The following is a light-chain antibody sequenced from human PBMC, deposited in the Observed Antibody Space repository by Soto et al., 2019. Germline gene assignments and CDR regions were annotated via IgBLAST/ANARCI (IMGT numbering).Light chain of an antibody. CDR3: QPYNHYWT. J-gene: IGKJ1*01. CDR1: QSISSW. Sequence: DIRMTQSPSTLYASVGDRVTITCRASQSISSWLAWYQQKPGKAPKVLIYDASSLESGVPSRFSGSGSGTEFSLTISILHPDDFATYYFQPYNHYWTFGQGTRVEIK. CDR2: DAS. V-gene: IGKV1-5*01.